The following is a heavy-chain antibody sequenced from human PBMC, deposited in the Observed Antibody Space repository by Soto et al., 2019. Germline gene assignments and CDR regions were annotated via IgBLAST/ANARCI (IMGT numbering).Heavy chain of an antibody. CDR3: ARSSSSGRSLAGNY. CDR1: GFTFSSYV. V-gene: IGHV3-30*03. CDR2: ISYDGSNK. J-gene: IGHJ4*02. Sequence: LRLSCAASGFTFSSYVMHWVRQAPGKGLEWVAVISYDGSNKYYADSVKGRFTISRDNSKNTLYLQMNSLRAEDTAVDYCARSSSSGRSLAGNYWGQGTLVTVSS. D-gene: IGHD3-10*01.